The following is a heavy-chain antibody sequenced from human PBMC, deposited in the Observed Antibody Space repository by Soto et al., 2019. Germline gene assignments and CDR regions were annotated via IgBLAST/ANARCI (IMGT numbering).Heavy chain of an antibody. V-gene: IGHV4-39*01. D-gene: IGHD3-22*01. Sequence: SETLSLTCTVSGGSISSSSYYWGWIRQPPGKGLEWIGSIYYSGSTYYNPSLKSRVTISVDTSKNQFSLKLSSVTAADTAVYYCARQDSSGYTAIHIWGQGTMVTVSS. CDR3: ARQDSSGYTAIHI. J-gene: IGHJ3*02. CDR1: GGSISSSSYY. CDR2: IYYSGST.